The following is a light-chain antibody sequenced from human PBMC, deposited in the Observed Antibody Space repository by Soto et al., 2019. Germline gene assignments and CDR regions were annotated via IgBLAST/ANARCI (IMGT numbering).Light chain of an antibody. J-gene: IGKJ1*01. CDR2: AAS. CDR1: QGIRDN. CDR3: LQHNAYPWT. Sequence: DIPMTQSPSSLSASVGDRVSITCRASQGIRDNLAWYQQRPGKAPKRLIYAASSLQSGVPSRFSGSGSGTEFTLTINSMQPEDFATYYCLQHNAYPWTFGQGTKVEIK. V-gene: IGKV1-17*01.